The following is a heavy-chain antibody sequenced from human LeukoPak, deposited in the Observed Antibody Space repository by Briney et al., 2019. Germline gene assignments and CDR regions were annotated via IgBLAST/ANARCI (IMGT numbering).Heavy chain of an antibody. Sequence: ASVKVSCKASGYTFTSYGISWVRQAPGQGLEWMGWISAYNGNTNYAQKLQGRVTMTTDTSTSTAYMELRSLRSDDTAVYYCARVLHCYGPGSKGPLGYWSQGTLVTVSP. D-gene: IGHD3-10*01. V-gene: IGHV1-18*01. J-gene: IGHJ4*02. CDR2: ISAYNGNT. CDR3: ARVLHCYGPGSKGPLGY. CDR1: GYTFTSYG.